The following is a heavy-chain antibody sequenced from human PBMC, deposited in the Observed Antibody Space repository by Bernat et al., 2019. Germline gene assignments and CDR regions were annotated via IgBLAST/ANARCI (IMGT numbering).Heavy chain of an antibody. CDR3: AREGVIAVAVYFDP. CDR2: IMPILGIA. J-gene: IGHJ5*02. CDR1: GGTFSSYT. V-gene: IGHV1-69*08. Sequence: VQLVQSGAEVKKPGSSVKVSCKASGGTFSSYTTSWVRRAPGLGLEWMGRIMPILGIANYAHKFHGQVTITTSKATSTANMVLCSLRSGDAAVNYYAREGVIAVAVYFDPWGQGTLVTVSS. D-gene: IGHD3-16*02.